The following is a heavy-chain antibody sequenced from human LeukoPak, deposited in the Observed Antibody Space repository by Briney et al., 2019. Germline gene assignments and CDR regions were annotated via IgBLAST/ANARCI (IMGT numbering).Heavy chain of an antibody. J-gene: IGHJ4*02. CDR1: GYTFTGYY. Sequence: ASVKVSCKASGYTFTGYYMHWVRQAPGQGLEWMGRINPNSGGTNYAQKFQGRVTMTRDTSISTAYMELSRLRSDDTAVYCCAREGYCSGGSCCQHWGQGTPDTVSS. V-gene: IGHV1-2*06. D-gene: IGHD2-15*01. CDR3: AREGYCSGGSCCQH. CDR2: INPNSGGT.